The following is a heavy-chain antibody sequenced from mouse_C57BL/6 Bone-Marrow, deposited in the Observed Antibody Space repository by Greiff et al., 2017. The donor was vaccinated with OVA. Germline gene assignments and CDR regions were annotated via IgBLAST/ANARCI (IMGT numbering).Heavy chain of an antibody. V-gene: IGHV14-2*01. D-gene: IGHD2-4*01. J-gene: IGHJ2*01. CDR3: ARPPVYYDYNGYYFDY. Sequence: VQLKGSGAELVKPGASVKLSCTASGFNFKDYYMHWVKQRTEQGLEWIGRIDPEDGVTKYAPKFQGKATITADTSSNTAYLQLSSLTSEDTAVYYCARPPVYYDYNGYYFDYWGQGTTLTVSS. CDR1: GFNFKDYY. CDR2: IDPEDGVT.